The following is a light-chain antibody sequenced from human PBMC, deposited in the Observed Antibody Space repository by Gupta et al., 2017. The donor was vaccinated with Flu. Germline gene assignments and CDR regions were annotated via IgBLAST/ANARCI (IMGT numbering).Light chain of an antibody. CDR2: GAS. CDR1: QSVSSN. Sequence: PATLSVSPGERATLSCRASQSVSSNLAWYLQKPGQAPRLLISGASTRATGIPARFSGSGSGTEFTLTISSLQSEDSAVYYCQQDNDWPRTFGQGTKLEIK. CDR3: QQDNDWPRT. V-gene: IGKV3-15*01. J-gene: IGKJ2*01.